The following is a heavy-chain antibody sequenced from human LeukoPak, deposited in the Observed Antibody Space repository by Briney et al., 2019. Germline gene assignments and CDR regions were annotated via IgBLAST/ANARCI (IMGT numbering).Heavy chain of an antibody. Sequence: PGGSLRLSXAASGLTFSSSSMNWVRQAPGKGLEWVSSISSSSSYMYYTDSVKGRFTIFRDNAENSLYLQMNSLRIEDTAVYYCARGLISSGYSPYFDYWGQGTLVTVPS. J-gene: IGHJ4*02. CDR1: GLTFSSSS. D-gene: IGHD3-22*01. CDR2: ISSSSSYM. CDR3: ARGLISSGYSPYFDY. V-gene: IGHV3-21*01.